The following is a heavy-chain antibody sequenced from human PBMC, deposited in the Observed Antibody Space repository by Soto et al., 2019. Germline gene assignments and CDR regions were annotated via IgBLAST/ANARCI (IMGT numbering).Heavy chain of an antibody. CDR1: GFTFSSYG. CDR3: ARPGSGYDVLTGQYFYYFHAVDV. CDR2: ISYDGNNK. Sequence: QVQLVESGGGVVQPGRSLRLSCAASGFTFSSYGMHWVRQAPGKGLEWVAVISYDGNNKYYADSVKGRFTISRDNSKNTLYLQMNSLRTEDTAIYYCARPGSGYDVLTGQYFYYFHAVDVWGQGTTVTVSS. D-gene: IGHD3-9*01. V-gene: IGHV3-30*03. J-gene: IGHJ6*02.